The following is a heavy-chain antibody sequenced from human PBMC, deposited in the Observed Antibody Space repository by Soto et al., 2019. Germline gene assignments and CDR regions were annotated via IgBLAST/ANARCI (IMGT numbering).Heavy chain of an antibody. CDR2: IHHSGST. CDR3: VRTSYYDSSGYYGMDV. D-gene: IGHD3-22*01. Sequence: QVQLQESGPGLVKPSGTLSLTCAVSAGSISSRNWWTWVRQSPGKGLEWIGEIHHSGSTNYNPSLKSRVTISVDNSKNQFSLKLTSVTAADTAVYYCVRTSYYDSSGYYGMDVWGQGTTVTVSS. J-gene: IGHJ6*02. CDR1: AGSISSRNW. V-gene: IGHV4-4*02.